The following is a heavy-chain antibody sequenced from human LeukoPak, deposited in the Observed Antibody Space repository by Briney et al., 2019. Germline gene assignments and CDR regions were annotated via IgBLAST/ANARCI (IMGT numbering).Heavy chain of an antibody. CDR2: IYYSGST. V-gene: IGHV4-59*01. Sequence: PSETLSLTCTVSGGSISSYYWSWIRQPPGKGLEWIGYIYYSGSTNYNPSLKSRVTISVDTSKNQFSLKLTSVTAADTAVYFCASSFKISSWYFGLWGRGTLVTVSS. J-gene: IGHJ2*01. CDR1: GGSISSYY. CDR3: ASSFKISSWYFGL.